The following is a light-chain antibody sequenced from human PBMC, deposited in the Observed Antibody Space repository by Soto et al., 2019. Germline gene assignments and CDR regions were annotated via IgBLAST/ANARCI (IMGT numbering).Light chain of an antibody. CDR1: QSVRSGY. V-gene: IGKV3-20*01. Sequence: DIVLTQSPGTLSLSPGERATLSCRASQSVRSGYLAWYQQKPGQAPRLLIYGASSRATDIPDRFSGSGSGTDFTLTISRLEPEDFAVYYCQQYGSAPRTFGQGTKVEIK. J-gene: IGKJ1*01. CDR2: GAS. CDR3: QQYGSAPRT.